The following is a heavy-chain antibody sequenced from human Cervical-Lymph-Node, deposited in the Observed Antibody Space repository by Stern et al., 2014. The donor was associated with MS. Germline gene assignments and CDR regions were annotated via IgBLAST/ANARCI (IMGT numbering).Heavy chain of an antibody. CDR1: GFTFRSYA. Sequence: ETHLVASGGGLVQPGGSLRLSCAAYGFTFRSYAMSWVRQAPGKGLEWVSAINGVGDSTYYADSVKGRVTISRDNSKNTLYVQMNSLRTEDTAVYYCARGPILTGYDYWGQGTLVTVSS. V-gene: IGHV3-23*04. D-gene: IGHD3-9*01. CDR3: ARGPILTGYDY. CDR2: INGVGDST. J-gene: IGHJ4*02.